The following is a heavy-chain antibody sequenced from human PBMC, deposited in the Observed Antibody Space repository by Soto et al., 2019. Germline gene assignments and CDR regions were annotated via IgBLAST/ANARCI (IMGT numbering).Heavy chain of an antibody. V-gene: IGHV3-7*01. D-gene: IGHD7-27*01. CDR3: ARTRPTGGNGGPPLTTGATWGQRRAPFDY. Sequence: GGSLRLSCAASGFTFSSYWMSWVRQAPGKGLEWVANIKQDGSEKYYVDSVKGRFTISRDNAKKSLYLQMNSLRAEDTAVYYCARTRPTGGNGGPPLTTGATWGQRRAPFDYWGQGTLVTVSS. J-gene: IGHJ4*02. CDR1: GFTFSSYW. CDR2: IKQDGSEK.